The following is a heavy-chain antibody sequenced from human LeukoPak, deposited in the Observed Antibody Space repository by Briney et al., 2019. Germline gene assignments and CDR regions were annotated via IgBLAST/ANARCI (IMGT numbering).Heavy chain of an antibody. D-gene: IGHD5-18*01. V-gene: IGHV3-30*03. CDR1: GFTFSSYG. CDR3: ACGYSYSSFDY. CDR2: ISYDGSNK. Sequence: PGGSLRLSCAASGFTFSSYGMHWVRQAPGKGLEWVAVISYDGSNKYYADSVKGRFTISRDNSKNTLYLQMNSLRAEDTAVYYCACGYSYSSFDYWGQGTLVTVSS. J-gene: IGHJ4*02.